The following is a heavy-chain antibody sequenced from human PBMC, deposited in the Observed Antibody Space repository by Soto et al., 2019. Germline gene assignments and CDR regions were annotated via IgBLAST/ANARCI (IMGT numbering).Heavy chain of an antibody. V-gene: IGHV4-59*08. CDR2: IDNSGGT. J-gene: IGHJ4*02. Sequence: SETLSLTCSGSSDSSSSYKWILIRQTPVKGLEWIGYIDNSGGTSYNPSLRSRVTISIDTSTKQFSLKLSSVTAADTAVYYCARHLRDTNGYWSQFDYWGQGTLVTVS. CDR3: ARHLRDTNGYWSQFDY. CDR1: SDSSSSYK. D-gene: IGHD3-22*01.